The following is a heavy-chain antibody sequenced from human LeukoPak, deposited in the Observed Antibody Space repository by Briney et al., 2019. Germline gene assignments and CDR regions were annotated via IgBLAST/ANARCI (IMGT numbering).Heavy chain of an antibody. CDR3: ARSESYRPFDY. Sequence: SQTLSLTCAISGGSVSSSSAAWNWTRPSPSRGLEWRGRTYYRSKWYNAYAVSVKSRITINPDTSKNQFSLQLNSVTPEDTAVYYCARSESYRPFDYWGQGTLVTVSS. J-gene: IGHJ4*02. V-gene: IGHV6-1*01. CDR2: TYYRSKWYN. D-gene: IGHD1-26*01. CDR1: GGSVSSSSAA.